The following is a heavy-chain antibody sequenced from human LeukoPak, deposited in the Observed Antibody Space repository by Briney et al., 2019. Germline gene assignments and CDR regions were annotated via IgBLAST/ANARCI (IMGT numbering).Heavy chain of an antibody. J-gene: IGHJ3*02. D-gene: IGHD2-15*01. CDR1: GYTFTSYA. V-gene: IGHV7-4-1*02. CDR3: ARTLQPREVVAATLGAFDI. CDR2: INTNTGNP. Sequence: ASVKVSCKASGYTFTSYAMNWVRQAPGQGLEWMGWINTNTGNPTYAQGLTGRFVFSLDTSVSTAYLQISSLKAEDTAVYYCARTLQPREVVAATLGAFDIWGQGTMVTVSS.